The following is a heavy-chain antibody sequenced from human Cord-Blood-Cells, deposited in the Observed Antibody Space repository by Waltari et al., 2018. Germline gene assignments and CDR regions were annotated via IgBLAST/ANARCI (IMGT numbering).Heavy chain of an antibody. D-gene: IGHD6-13*01. CDR1: GYTFTSYD. CDR2: MNPNSGNT. Sequence: QVQLVQSGAEVKKPGASVKVSCKASGYTFTSYDINWVRQATGQGLELIGWMNPNSGNTGYAQKFPGRVTITRNTSISTAYMELSSLRSEDTAVYYCARAPTSMGSWYYYYYYMDVWGKGTTVTVSS. CDR3: ARAPTSMGSWYYYYYYMDV. J-gene: IGHJ6*03. V-gene: IGHV1-8*03.